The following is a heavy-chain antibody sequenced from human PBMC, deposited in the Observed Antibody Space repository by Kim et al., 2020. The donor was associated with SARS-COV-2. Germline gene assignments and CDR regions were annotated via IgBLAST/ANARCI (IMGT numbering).Heavy chain of an antibody. Sequence: NPPLKSRVTISVNTSTNQFSLKLSSVTAADTAVYYCARRVGIAAPLAFDIWGQGTMVTVSS. V-gene: IGHV4-39*01. CDR3: ARRVGIAAPLAFDI. D-gene: IGHD6-25*01. J-gene: IGHJ3*02.